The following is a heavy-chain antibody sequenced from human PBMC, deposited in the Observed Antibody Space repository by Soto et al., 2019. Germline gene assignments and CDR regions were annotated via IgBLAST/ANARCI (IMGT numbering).Heavy chain of an antibody. Sequence: GESLKISCKGSGYSFAGYWITWVRQKPGKGLEWMGRIDPSDSQTYYSPSFRGHVTISVTKSITTVFLQWSSLRASDTAMYYCTRQIYDSDTGPNFQYYFDSWGQGTPVTVS. CDR3: TRQIYDSDTGPNFQYYFDS. CDR1: GYSFAGYW. CDR2: IDPSDSQT. V-gene: IGHV5-10-1*01. J-gene: IGHJ4*02. D-gene: IGHD3-22*01.